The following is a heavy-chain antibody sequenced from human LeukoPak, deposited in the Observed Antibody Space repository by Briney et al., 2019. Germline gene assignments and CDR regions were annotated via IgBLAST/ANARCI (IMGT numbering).Heavy chain of an antibody. CDR2: MNPNSGNT. CDR1: GYTFTSSD. J-gene: IGHJ2*01. D-gene: IGHD6-19*01. Sequence: ASVKVSCKASGYTFTSSDINWVRQATGQGLEWMGWMNPNSGNTGYAQKFQGRVTMTRDTSTSTVYMELSSLRSEDTAVYYCARVFGSGPRHWYFDLWGRGTLVTVSS. CDR3: ARVFGSGPRHWYFDL. V-gene: IGHV1-8*01.